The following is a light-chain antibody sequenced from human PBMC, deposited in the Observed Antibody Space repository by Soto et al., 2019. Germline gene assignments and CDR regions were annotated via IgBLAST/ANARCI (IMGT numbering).Light chain of an antibody. Sequence: EIVLTQSPGTLSLSPGERATLSCRASQSVSPNSLAWYQHKPGQAPRLLFYGAFGRAIGISTRFSGSGSVTQFAIQISRFEPADFEMYCSQPSCISPQTFGQ. CDR2: GAF. J-gene: IGKJ1*01. CDR3: QPSCISPQT. CDR1: QSVSPNS. V-gene: IGKV3-20*01.